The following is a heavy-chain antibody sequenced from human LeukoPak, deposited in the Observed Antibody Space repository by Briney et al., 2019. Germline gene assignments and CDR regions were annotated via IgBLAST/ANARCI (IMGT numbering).Heavy chain of an antibody. CDR1: GYTFTELS. Sequence: GASVRVSCKVSGYTFTELSIHWVRQAPGKGLEWMGGFDREDGQTVDAQKFQGRVTMTEDTSTDTAYMELSSLRSDDTALYYCAIELVDSSDYFYAWGQGTLVTVSS. CDR2: FDREDGQT. D-gene: IGHD3-22*01. J-gene: IGHJ5*02. CDR3: AIELVDSSDYFYA. V-gene: IGHV1-24*01.